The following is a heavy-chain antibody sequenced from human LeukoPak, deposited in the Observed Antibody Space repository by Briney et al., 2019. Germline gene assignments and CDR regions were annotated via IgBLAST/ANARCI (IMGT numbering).Heavy chain of an antibody. D-gene: IGHD4-17*01. J-gene: IGHJ3*02. CDR1: GYTFTSYG. CDR2: FDPEDGET. CDR3: ATDRFVYGDHDAFDI. V-gene: IGHV1-24*01. Sequence: ASVKVSCKASGYTFTSYGISWVRQAPGKGLEWMGGFDPEDGETIYAQKFQGRVTMTEDTSTDTAYMELSSLRSEDTAVYYCATDRFVYGDHDAFDIWGQGTMVTVSS.